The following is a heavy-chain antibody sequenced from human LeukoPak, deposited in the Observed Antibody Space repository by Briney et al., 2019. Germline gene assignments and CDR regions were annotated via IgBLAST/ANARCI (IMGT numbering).Heavy chain of an antibody. J-gene: IGHJ3*01. Sequence: GGSLRLSCAASGFTFSDHFMDWVRQAPGKGLEWVGRIRKKPNSYTTEYAASVKGRFTFSRVDSKNSLYLQMNSLEAEDTGVYYCARVSAITGATDALDFWGQGTMVTVSS. D-gene: IGHD1-20*01. CDR2: IRKKPNSYTT. V-gene: IGHV3-72*01. CDR3: ARVSAITGATDALDF. CDR1: GFTFSDHF.